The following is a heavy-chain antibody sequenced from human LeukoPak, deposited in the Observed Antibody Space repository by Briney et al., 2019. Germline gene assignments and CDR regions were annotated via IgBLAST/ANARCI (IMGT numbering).Heavy chain of an antibody. D-gene: IGHD2-2*01. J-gene: IGHJ4*02. CDR2: IYSGGST. CDR3: ARGRLGYCSSTSCSPYFDY. CDR1: GLTVSSNY. V-gene: IGHV3-53*01. Sequence: GGSLRLSCAASGLTVSSNYMSWVRQAPGKGLEWVSVIYSGGSTYYADSVKGRFTISRDNSKNTLYLQMNSLRAEDTAVYYCARGRLGYCSSTSCSPYFDYWGQGTLVTVSS.